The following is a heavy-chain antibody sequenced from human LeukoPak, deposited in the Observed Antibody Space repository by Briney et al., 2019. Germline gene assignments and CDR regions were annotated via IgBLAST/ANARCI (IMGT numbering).Heavy chain of an antibody. J-gene: IGHJ4*02. Sequence: GGSLRLSCAASGFTFSGSTMHWVRQASGKGLEWVGRIRSKANNYATAYATSVKGRFTLSRDDSKNTAYLQMNSLKTEDTAVYYCARWRSGSCSDWGQGTLVTVSS. CDR1: GFTFSGST. D-gene: IGHD2-15*01. CDR2: IRSKANNYAT. CDR3: ARWRSGSCSD. V-gene: IGHV3-73*01.